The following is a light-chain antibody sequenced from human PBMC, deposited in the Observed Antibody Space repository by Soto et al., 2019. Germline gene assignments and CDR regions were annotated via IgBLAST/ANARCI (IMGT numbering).Light chain of an antibody. Sequence: QSALTQPASVSGCPGQSITISCTGTSSDVGGYKYVSWYQQHPGKAPKLMIYEVSNRPSGVSNRFSGSKSGNTASLTISGLQAEDEADYYCSSYTSGTTLVVFGGGTKVTVL. CDR1: SSDVGGYKY. J-gene: IGLJ2*01. V-gene: IGLV2-14*01. CDR3: SSYTSGTTLVV. CDR2: EVS.